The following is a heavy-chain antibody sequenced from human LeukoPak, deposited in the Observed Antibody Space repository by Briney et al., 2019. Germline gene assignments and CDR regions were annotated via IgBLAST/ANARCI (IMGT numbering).Heavy chain of an antibody. CDR3: ARVRRGEYYYDSSGLDY. D-gene: IGHD3-22*01. CDR1: GYTFTGYY. V-gene: IGHV1-2*02. CDR2: INPNSGGT. Sequence: GASVKVSCKASGYTFTGYYMHWVRQAPGQGLEWMGWINPNSGGTNYAQKFQGRVTMTRDTSISTAYMELSRLRSDDTAVYYCARVRRGEYYYDSSGLDYWGQGSLVTVSS. J-gene: IGHJ4*02.